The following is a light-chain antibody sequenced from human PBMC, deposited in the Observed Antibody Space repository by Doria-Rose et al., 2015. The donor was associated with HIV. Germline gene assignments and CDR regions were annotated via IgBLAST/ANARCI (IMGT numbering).Light chain of an antibody. V-gene: IGKV3-20*01. CDR3: HQYGTSWT. J-gene: IGKJ1*01. CDR2: DGS. CDR1: QSFSSTY. Sequence: AQSPGTLSLSPGERATLSCRASQSFSSTYLAWYQQTPGQAPSLLIYDGSTKSTGIPDRFSASGSGTDFTLTINRLEPEYFALYYCHQYGTSWTFGQGTKVEI.